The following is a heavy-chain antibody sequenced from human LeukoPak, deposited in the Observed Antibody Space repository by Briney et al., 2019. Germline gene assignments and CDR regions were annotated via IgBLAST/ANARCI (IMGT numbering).Heavy chain of an antibody. V-gene: IGHV3-23*01. Sequence: PGGSLRLSCAASGFTFSSYAMSWVRQAPGKGLEWVSAISGSGGSTYYADSVKGRFTISRDNSKNTLHLQMNSLRAEDTAVYYCAKNYDSSGYYPNWFDPWGQGTLVTVSS. J-gene: IGHJ5*02. D-gene: IGHD3-22*01. CDR2: ISGSGGST. CDR1: GFTFSSYA. CDR3: AKNYDSSGYYPNWFDP.